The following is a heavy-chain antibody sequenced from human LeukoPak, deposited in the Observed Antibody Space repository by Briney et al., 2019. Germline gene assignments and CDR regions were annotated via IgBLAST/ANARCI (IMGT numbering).Heavy chain of an antibody. V-gene: IGHV1-18*01. J-gene: IGHJ4*02. CDR3: ARGPTTVTTTDFDY. D-gene: IGHD4-17*01. Sequence: GASVKVSCKASGYTFTSYGISWVRQAPGQGLEWIGWISAYNGNTNYAQKLQGRVTMTTDTSTSTAYMELRSLRSGDTAVYYCARGPTTVTTTDFDYWGQGTLVTVSS. CDR1: GYTFTSYG. CDR2: ISAYNGNT.